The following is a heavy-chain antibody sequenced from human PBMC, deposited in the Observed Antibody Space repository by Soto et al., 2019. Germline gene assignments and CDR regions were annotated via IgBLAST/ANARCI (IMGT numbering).Heavy chain of an antibody. V-gene: IGHV3-7*05. D-gene: IGHD2-15*01. CDR3: AREGGYCSGGSCYSDAFDI. CDR2: IKQDGSEK. J-gene: IGHJ3*02. Sequence: VQLVESGGGLVQPGGSLRLSCAASGFTFSSYWMSWVRQAPGKGLEWVANIKQDGSEKYYVDSVKGRFTISRDNAKNSLYLQMNSLRAEDTAVYYCAREGGYCSGGSCYSDAFDIWGQGTMVTVSS. CDR1: GFTFSSYW.